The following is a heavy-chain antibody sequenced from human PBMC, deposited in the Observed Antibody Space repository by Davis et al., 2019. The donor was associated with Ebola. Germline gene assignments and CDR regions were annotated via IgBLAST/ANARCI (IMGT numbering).Heavy chain of an antibody. CDR3: AREPDIVVVPPDY. Sequence: GSLRLSCAASGFTFSSYSMNWVRQAPGKGLEWVSYISSSSSTIYYADSVKGRFTISRDNAKNSLYLQMNSLRAEDTAVYYCAREPDIVVVPPDYWGQGTLVTVSS. D-gene: IGHD2-2*01. CDR1: GFTFSSYS. J-gene: IGHJ4*02. CDR2: ISSSSSTI. V-gene: IGHV3-48*01.